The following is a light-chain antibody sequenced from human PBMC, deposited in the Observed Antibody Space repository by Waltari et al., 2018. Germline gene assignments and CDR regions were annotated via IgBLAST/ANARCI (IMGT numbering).Light chain of an antibody. CDR2: DVN. CDR3: SSFTSSSTWV. V-gene: IGLV2-14*01. J-gene: IGLJ3*02. CDR1: SSDVGGYNY. Sequence: QSALTQPASVSGSPGQSITISCTGTSSDVGGYNYVSWYQQHPGKAPKLMIYDVNNRTSGVSNRFSGSKSGNTASLTISGLQAEDEADYYCSSFTSSSTWVFGGGTNLTVL.